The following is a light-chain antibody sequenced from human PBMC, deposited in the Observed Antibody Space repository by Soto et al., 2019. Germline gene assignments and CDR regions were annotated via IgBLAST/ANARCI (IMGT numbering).Light chain of an antibody. Sequence: QSVLTQPASVSGSPGQSITISCTGTSSDVGSCNCVSWYQQHPGKAPTLMIYEVNKRPSGISNRFSGSKSGNTASLTISGLQAEDEADYYCCSSVGSTNWVFGGGTQLTVL. CDR2: EVN. CDR3: CSSVGSTNWV. CDR1: SSDVGSCNC. J-gene: IGLJ3*02. V-gene: IGLV2-23*02.